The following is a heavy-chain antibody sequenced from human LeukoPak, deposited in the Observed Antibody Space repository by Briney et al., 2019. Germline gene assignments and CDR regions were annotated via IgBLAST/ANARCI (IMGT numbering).Heavy chain of an antibody. D-gene: IGHD2-8*02. CDR2: IRSKVYGGAT. Sequence: PGGSLRLSCSSSGFTFGDFGMSWFRQAPGKGPEWVGFIRSKVYGGATEYAASVKGIFIISRDDSKSIAYLQMNSLETEDTAVYYCSRSRRVLCTGACYSFDYWGQGTLVTVSS. J-gene: IGHJ4*02. V-gene: IGHV3-49*03. CDR1: GFTFGDFG. CDR3: SRSRRVLCTGACYSFDY.